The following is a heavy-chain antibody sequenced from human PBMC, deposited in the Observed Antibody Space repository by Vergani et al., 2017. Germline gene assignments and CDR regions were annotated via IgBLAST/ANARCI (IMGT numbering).Heavy chain of an antibody. CDR1: GFTFSSYA. Sequence: EVQLLESGGGLVQPGGSLRLSCAASGFTFSSYAMSWVRQAPGKGLEWVSAISGSGGSTYYADSVKGRFTISRDNSENTLYLQMNSLRAEDTAVYYCAKGSGVLPSNFDYWGQGTLVTVSS. D-gene: IGHD2-15*01. J-gene: IGHJ4*02. V-gene: IGHV3-23*01. CDR3: AKGSGVLPSNFDY. CDR2: ISGSGGST.